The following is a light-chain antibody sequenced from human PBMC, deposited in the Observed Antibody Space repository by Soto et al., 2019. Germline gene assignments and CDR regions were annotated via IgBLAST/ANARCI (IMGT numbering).Light chain of an antibody. V-gene: IGLV2-14*01. Sequence: QSVLTQPASVSGSPGQSITISCTGSNSDVGGYNYVSWYQQYAGKAPKLMIYEVSNRPSGVSSRFSGSKSGNTASLTISGLQADDEADYFCGSYRGDSRGVFGGGTKLTVL. CDR3: GSYRGDSRGV. J-gene: IGLJ3*02. CDR2: EVS. CDR1: NSDVGGYNY.